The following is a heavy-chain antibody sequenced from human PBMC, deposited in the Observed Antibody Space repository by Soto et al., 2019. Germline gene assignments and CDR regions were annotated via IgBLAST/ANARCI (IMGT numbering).Heavy chain of an antibody. Sequence: GASLKVSCKASGGTFSIYAISWVRQAPGQGLAWMGGIIPIFGTANYSQKFQGRVTITADESTSTAYMEMSSLRSEDTAVYYCARDLLVVVAATPDYYYYGMDVWGQGTTVSVSS. D-gene: IGHD2-15*01. V-gene: IGHV1-69*01. J-gene: IGHJ6*02. CDR2: IIPIFGTA. CDR1: GGTFSIYA. CDR3: ARDLLVVVAATPDYYYYGMDV.